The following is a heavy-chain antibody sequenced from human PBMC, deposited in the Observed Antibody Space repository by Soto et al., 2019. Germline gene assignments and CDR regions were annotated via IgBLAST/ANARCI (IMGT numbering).Heavy chain of an antibody. CDR3: GRGPRHDILTGYSYYFDY. D-gene: IGHD3-9*01. V-gene: IGHV4-59*01. J-gene: IGHJ4*02. Sequence: SETLSLTCTVSGGSISSYYWSWIRQPPGKGLEWIGYIYYSGSTNYNPSLRSRVTISADTSKDQFSLKLRSVTAADTAVYYCGRGPRHDILTGYSYYFDYWGQGTLVTVSS. CDR1: GGSISSYY. CDR2: IYYSGST.